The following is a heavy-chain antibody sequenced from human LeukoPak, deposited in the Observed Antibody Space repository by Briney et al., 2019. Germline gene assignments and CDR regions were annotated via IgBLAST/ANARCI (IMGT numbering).Heavy chain of an antibody. CDR1: GYTLTELS. V-gene: IGHV1-24*01. Sequence: ASVKVSXKVSGYTLTELSMHWVRQAPGKGLEWMGGFDPEDGETIYAQKFQGRVTMTEDTPTDTAYMELSSLRSEDTAVYYCATTYYYDSSGYASDAFDIWGQGTMVTVSS. J-gene: IGHJ3*02. CDR3: ATTYYYDSSGYASDAFDI. D-gene: IGHD3-22*01. CDR2: FDPEDGET.